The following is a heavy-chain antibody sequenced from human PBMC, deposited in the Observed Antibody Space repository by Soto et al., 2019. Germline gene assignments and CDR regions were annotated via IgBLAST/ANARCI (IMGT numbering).Heavy chain of an antibody. V-gene: IGHV4-39*01. D-gene: IGHD3-16*02. J-gene: IGHJ5*02. CDR3: ASPKLSFYSWFDP. CDR1: GGSISSSSYY. Sequence: QLQLQESGPGLVKPSETLSLTCTVSGGSISSSSYYWGWIRQPPGKGLEWIGSIYYSGSPYYNPSLKSRATISVYTSKNQFSLQLSSVTSADAAVYDCASPKLSFYSWFDPWGQGTLVTVSS. CDR2: IYYSGSP.